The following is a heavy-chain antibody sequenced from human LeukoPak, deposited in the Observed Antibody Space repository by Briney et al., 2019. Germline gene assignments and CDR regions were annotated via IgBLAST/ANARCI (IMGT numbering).Heavy chain of an antibody. CDR3: ARGGGSSGYYYDY. D-gene: IGHD3-22*01. J-gene: IGHJ4*02. V-gene: IGHV4-34*01. CDR1: GGSFSAYY. CDR2: INHNEGT. Sequence: PSETLSLTCAVYGGSFSAYYWSWIRQPPGKGVEWIGEINHNEGTNSNPSLKSRVTISVDTSKIQFSLRLSSVTAADTAVYFCARGGGSSGYYYDYWGQGALVTVSS.